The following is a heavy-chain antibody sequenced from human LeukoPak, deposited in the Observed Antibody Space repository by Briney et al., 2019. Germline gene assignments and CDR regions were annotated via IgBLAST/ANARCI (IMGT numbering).Heavy chain of an antibody. CDR3: TRDVREAYDI. J-gene: IGHJ3*02. V-gene: IGHV3-7*01. CDR1: GFRFGGFW. D-gene: IGHD3-16*01. Sequence: GGSLRLSCEASGFRFGGFWMNWVRQAPGKGPERVANMNPDGSQKLYVDSVKGRFTISRDNAKNSLYLQMNSLRVEDTAVYYCTRDVREAYDIWGHRTMVTVSS. CDR2: MNPDGSQK.